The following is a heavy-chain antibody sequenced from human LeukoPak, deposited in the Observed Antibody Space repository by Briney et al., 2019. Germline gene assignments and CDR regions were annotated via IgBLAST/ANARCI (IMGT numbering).Heavy chain of an antibody. V-gene: IGHV4-59*12. CDR3: ARVAYSGYDYRGYFDY. J-gene: IGHJ4*02. CDR2: IYYSGST. Sequence: SETLSLTCTVSGGSISSYYWSWIRQPPGKGLEWIGYIYYSGSTNYNPSLKSRVTISVDTSKNQFSLKLSSVTAADTAVFYCARVAYSGYDYRGYFDYWGQGTLVTISS. CDR1: GGSISSYY. D-gene: IGHD5-12*01.